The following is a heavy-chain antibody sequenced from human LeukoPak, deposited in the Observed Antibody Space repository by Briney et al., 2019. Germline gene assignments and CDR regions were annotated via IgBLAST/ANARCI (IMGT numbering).Heavy chain of an antibody. CDR1: GYTFTSYD. V-gene: IGHV1-8*01. D-gene: IGHD6-13*01. J-gene: IGHJ4*02. CDR2: MNPNSGNT. Sequence: ASVKVSCKASGYTFTSYDINWVRQATGQGLEWMGWMNPNSGNTGYAQKFQGRVTMTRNTSISTAYMELSSLRSEDTAVYCCARRRIAAAGTVFDYWGQGTLVTVSS. CDR3: ARRRIAAAGTVFDY.